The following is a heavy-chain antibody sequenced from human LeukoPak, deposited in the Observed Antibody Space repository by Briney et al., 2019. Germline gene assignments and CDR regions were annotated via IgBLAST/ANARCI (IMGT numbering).Heavy chain of an antibody. D-gene: IGHD6-13*01. CDR1: GYSFPSYW. Sequence: GEALKISCKGSGYSFPSYWIGWVRQIPGQGLGWMGIIYPGDSDTRYSPSFQGQVTISADKSISTAYLQWSSLKASDTAMYYCARPYCSSPGAFDIWGEGTMVTVSS. J-gene: IGHJ3*02. V-gene: IGHV5-51*01. CDR2: IYPGDSDT. CDR3: ARPYCSSPGAFDI.